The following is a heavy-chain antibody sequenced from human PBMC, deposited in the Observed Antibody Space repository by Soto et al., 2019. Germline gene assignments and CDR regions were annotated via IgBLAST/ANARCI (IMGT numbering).Heavy chain of an antibody. CDR3: ARGPF. CDR2: INQDGSAK. CDR1: GYTLGNQW. Sequence: EVQLVESGGGVVQPGGSLRLSCAVSGYTLGNQWMSWVRQAPGKGLEWVANINQDGSAKSHVDSVEGRFTISRDNAKNSLYLQMNSLRVEDTAVYYCARGPFWGQGTLVTVSS. D-gene: IGHD3-3*02. V-gene: IGHV3-7*01. J-gene: IGHJ4*02.